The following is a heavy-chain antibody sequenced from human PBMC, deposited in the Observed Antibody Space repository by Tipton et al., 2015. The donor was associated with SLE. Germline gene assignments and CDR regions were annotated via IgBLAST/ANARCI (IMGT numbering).Heavy chain of an antibody. CDR3: ARGGLIAEASYWFDP. D-gene: IGHD6-13*01. Sequence: TLSLTCTVSGYSISSGYYWSWIRQPPGKGLEWIGEINHSGSTNYNPSLKSRVTISVDTSKNQFSLKLSSVTAADTAVYYCARGGLIAEASYWFDPWGQGTLVTVSS. V-gene: IGHV4-38-2*02. CDR1: GYSISSGYY. CDR2: INHSGST. J-gene: IGHJ5*02.